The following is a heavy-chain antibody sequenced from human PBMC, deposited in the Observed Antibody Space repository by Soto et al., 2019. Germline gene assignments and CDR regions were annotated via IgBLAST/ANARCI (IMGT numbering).Heavy chain of an antibody. J-gene: IGHJ4*02. Sequence: QVQLQESGPGLVKPSQTLSLTCTVSGGSISSGGHYWSWIRQHPGKGLEWIGYIYYSGSTYYNPSLKSRVTISVETSMNQFSLKLSSVTAADTAVYYCARGRYFEWLLTQYYFDYWGQGTLVTVSS. CDR1: GGSISSGGHY. V-gene: IGHV4-31*03. CDR2: IYYSGST. CDR3: ARGRYFEWLLTQYYFDY. D-gene: IGHD3-9*01.